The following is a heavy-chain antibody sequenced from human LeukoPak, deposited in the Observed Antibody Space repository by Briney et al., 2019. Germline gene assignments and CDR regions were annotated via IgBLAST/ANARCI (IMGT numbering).Heavy chain of an antibody. Sequence: GGSLRLSCAASGFTFSSYEMHWVRQAPGKGLEWVSYISSSDSTIYYADSVKGRFTISRDNAKNSLYLQMNSLRAEDTAVYYCARDYGGSSPFDYWGQGTLVTVPS. CDR2: ISSSDSTI. V-gene: IGHV3-48*03. CDR1: GFTFSSYE. CDR3: ARDYGGSSPFDY. D-gene: IGHD4-23*01. J-gene: IGHJ4*02.